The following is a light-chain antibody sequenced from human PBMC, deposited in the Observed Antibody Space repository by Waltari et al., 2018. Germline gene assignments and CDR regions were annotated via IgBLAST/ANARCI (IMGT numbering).Light chain of an antibody. V-gene: IGKV1-39*01. CDR2: VIS. Sequence: DIQMTQSPYSLSASVGDRVTITCRASQTINKYLKWYQKKQVRAPKVLISVISYLHTGVPSRFSDSGSGTDFTLTISSLQPEDFATYYCQQSDSLPLTFGGGTKVEIK. J-gene: IGKJ4*01. CDR3: QQSDSLPLT. CDR1: QTINKY.